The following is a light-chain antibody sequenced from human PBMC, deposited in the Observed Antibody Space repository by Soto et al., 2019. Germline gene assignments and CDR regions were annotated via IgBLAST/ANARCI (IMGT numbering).Light chain of an antibody. CDR3: QQSYNSPPWT. CDR2: RAS. Sequence: DIQMTQSPSSLSASVGDRVTISCRASQTISTSLNWYQQKPGTAPRLLIYRASSVKSGVPPRFSGSGSGRDFTLTISSLRPEDIATYFCQQSYNSPPWTVGQGTKVEVK. V-gene: IGKV1-39*01. CDR1: QTISTS. J-gene: IGKJ1*01.